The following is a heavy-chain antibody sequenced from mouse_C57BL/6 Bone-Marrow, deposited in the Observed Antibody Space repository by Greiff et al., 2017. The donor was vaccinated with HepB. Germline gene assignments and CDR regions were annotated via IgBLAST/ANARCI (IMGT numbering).Heavy chain of an antibody. CDR3: VREGDYHWYFDV. CDR2: IRSKSSNYAT. Sequence: DVQLVESGGGLVQPKGSLKLSCAASGFTFNTYAMHWVRQAPGKGLEWVARIRSKSSNYATYYADSVKDRFTISRDDSQSMLYLQMNNLKTEDTAMYYCVREGDYHWYFDVWGTGTTVTVSS. J-gene: IGHJ1*03. V-gene: IGHV10-3*01. D-gene: IGHD2-4*01. CDR1: GFTFNTYA.